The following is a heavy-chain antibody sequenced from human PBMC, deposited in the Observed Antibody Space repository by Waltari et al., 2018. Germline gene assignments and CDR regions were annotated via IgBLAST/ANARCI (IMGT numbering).Heavy chain of an antibody. CDR3: ARGKMALVGAYPFDY. Sequence: EVQLVESGGGLVQPGGSLRLSCAASGFTFSSYWMHWVRQAPGKGLVGVSRINSDGSSTSYADSVKGRFTFSRDHAKNTLYLQMNGLRAEDTAVYYCARGKMALVGAYPFDYWGQGTLVTVSS. CDR2: INSDGSST. CDR1: GFTFSSYW. J-gene: IGHJ4*02. D-gene: IGHD1-26*01. V-gene: IGHV3-74*01.